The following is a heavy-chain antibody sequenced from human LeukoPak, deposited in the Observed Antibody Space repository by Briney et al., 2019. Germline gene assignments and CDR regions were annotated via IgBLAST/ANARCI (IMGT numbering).Heavy chain of an antibody. CDR1: GVSISNHY. CDR2: IYYSGNT. J-gene: IGHJ4*02. CDR3: ARGPWRYDY. V-gene: IGHV4-59*11. Sequence: SETLSLTCTVSGVSISNHYSSWIRQPPGKGLEWIGYIYYSGNTNYNPSLKSRVTISVDTSKNQFSLKLSSVTAADTAVYYCARGPWRYDYWGQGTLVTVSS. D-gene: IGHD5-24*01.